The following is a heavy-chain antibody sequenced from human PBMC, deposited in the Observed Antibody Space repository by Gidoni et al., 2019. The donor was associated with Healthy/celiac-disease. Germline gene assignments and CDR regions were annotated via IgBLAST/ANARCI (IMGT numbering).Heavy chain of an antibody. V-gene: IGHV1-69*02. D-gene: IGHD1-26*01. CDR1: AGTFSSYT. CDR2: IIPILGIA. J-gene: IGHJ5*02. CDR3: WGSGGYSADNWFDP. Sequence: QVQLVQSGAEVKKPGSSLKASCKSYAGTFSSYTISWVRQAPGQGLEWMGRIIPILGIANYAQKYQGRVTITADKSTSTAYMELSSLRSEDTAVYYCWGSGGYSADNWFDPWGQGTLVTVSS.